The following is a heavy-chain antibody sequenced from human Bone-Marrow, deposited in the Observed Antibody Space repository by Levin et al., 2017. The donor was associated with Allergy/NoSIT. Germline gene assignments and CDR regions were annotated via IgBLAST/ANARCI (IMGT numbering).Heavy chain of an antibody. CDR1: GGSISGVDYA. V-gene: IGHV4-30-2*01. D-gene: IGHD3-3*01. Sequence: SETLSLTCTVSGGSISGVDYAWSWIRQPPGKGLELIGYIYHSGITYYTPSLQGRVSLSVDTSSNHFSLKLTSLTAADTAVYYCARSGNTPFDFWGQGTLVTVSS. CDR2: IYHSGIT. J-gene: IGHJ4*02. CDR3: ARSGNTPFDF.